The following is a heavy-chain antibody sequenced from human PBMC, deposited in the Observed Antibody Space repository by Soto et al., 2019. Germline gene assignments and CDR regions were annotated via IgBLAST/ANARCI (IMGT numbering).Heavy chain of an antibody. CDR2: IYYSGST. V-gene: IGHV4-59*08. D-gene: IGHD3-16*01. Sequence: QVQLQESGPGLVKPSETLSLTCTVSGGSISSYYWSWIRQPPGKGLEWIGYIYYSGSTNYNPSLKSGVPIPXDTSKNQFSLKLSSVTAADTAVYHCARRWGTTFDYWGQGTLVTVSS. J-gene: IGHJ4*02. CDR3: ARRWGTTFDY. CDR1: GGSISSYY.